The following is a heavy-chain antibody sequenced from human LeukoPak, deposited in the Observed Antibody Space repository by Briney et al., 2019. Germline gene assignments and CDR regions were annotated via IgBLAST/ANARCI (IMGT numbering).Heavy chain of an antibody. D-gene: IGHD5-12*01. CDR2: INHSGST. J-gene: IGHJ3*02. Sequence: PSETLSLTCAVYGGSFSGYYWSWIRQPPGKGLEWIGEINHSGSTNYNPSLKSRVTISVDTSKNQFFLKLSSVTAADTAVYYCARAPTWINAFDIWGQGTMVTVSS. CDR1: GGSFSGYY. V-gene: IGHV4-34*01. CDR3: ARAPTWINAFDI.